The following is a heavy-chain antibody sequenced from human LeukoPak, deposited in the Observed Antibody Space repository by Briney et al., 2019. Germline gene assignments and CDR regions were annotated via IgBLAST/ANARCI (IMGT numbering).Heavy chain of an antibody. V-gene: IGHV3-11*04. CDR3: ARDATMIVVTGNFDI. D-gene: IGHD3-22*01. J-gene: IGHJ3*02. CDR1: GFRFSDYY. Sequence: PGGSLRLSCAASGFRFSDYYMIWIRQAPGKGLEWVSYISSSGSTKYYADSVKGRFTISRDNARNSLFLQTNRLRAEDTAVYYCARDATMIVVTGNFDIWGQGTLLTVSS. CDR2: ISSSGSTK.